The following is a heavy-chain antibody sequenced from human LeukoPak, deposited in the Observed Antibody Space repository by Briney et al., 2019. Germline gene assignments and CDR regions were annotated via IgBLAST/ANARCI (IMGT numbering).Heavy chain of an antibody. Sequence: GGSLRLSCAASGFTFSNAWMSWVRQAPGKGREWVGRMKSKTDGGTTDYAAPVKGRFTISRDDSKNTLYLQMNSLKTEDTAVYYCTTAFPGLLRYFDWLLTNPDYWGQGTLVTVSS. V-gene: IGHV3-15*01. J-gene: IGHJ4*02. D-gene: IGHD3-9*01. CDR2: MKSKTDGGTT. CDR1: GFTFSNAW. CDR3: TTAFPGLLRYFDWLLTNPDY.